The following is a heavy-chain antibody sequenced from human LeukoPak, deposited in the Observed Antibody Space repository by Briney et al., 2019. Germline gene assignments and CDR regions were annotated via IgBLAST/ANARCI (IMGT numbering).Heavy chain of an antibody. CDR1: GFTFSDYY. CDR3: ARVGIAAAGRRYAGAFDI. J-gene: IGHJ3*02. CDR2: ISSSSSYT. V-gene: IGHV3-11*05. D-gene: IGHD6-13*01. Sequence: PGGSLRLSCAASGFTFSDYYMSWIRQAPGKGLEWVSYISSSSSYTNYADSVKGRFTISRDNAKNSLYLQINSLRAEDTAVYYCARVGIAAAGRRYAGAFDIWGQGTMVTVSS.